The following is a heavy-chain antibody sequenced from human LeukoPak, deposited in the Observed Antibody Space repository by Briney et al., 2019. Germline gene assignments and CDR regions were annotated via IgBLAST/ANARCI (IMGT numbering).Heavy chain of an antibody. Sequence: GGSLRLSCAASGFTFSSYSMNWVRQAPGKGLEWVSSISSSSSYIYYADSVKGRFTISRDNSKNTLYLQMNSLRAEDSAEYYCAKSLLTTATGTGRAFDIWGQGAMVTVSA. J-gene: IGHJ3*02. V-gene: IGHV3-21*04. CDR1: GFTFSSYS. CDR2: ISSSSSYI. D-gene: IGHD1-1*01. CDR3: AKSLLTTATGTGRAFDI.